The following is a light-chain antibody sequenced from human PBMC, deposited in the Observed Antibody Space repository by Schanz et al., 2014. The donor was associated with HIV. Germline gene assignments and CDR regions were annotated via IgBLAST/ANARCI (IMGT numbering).Light chain of an antibody. CDR1: QSINNDY. V-gene: IGKV3-20*01. J-gene: IGKJ4*01. CDR2: GAS. CDR3: QQYDSWPLS. Sequence: IVLTQSPGTLSLSPGEKATLSCKASQSINNDYLAWYHQKPGQAPRLLIYGASTRATGIPDRFSGSGSGTDFTLTISSLQSEDFAVYYCQQYDSWPLSFGGGTKVEIK.